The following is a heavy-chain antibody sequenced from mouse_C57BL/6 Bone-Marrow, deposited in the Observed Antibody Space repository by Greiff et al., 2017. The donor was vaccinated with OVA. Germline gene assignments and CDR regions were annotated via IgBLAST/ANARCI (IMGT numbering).Heavy chain of an antibody. CDR3: ARGDDGYYRAWFAD. V-gene: IGHV1-72*01. CDR2: IDPTSGGP. D-gene: IGHD2-3*01. Sequence: QVQLQQPGAALVKPGASVKLSCKASGSTFTSYWMHWVTQRPGRGLGWIGRIDPTSGGPTSHAKFKSKAPLTVDKPTRTAYMQLSSLTSEDSAVYYCARGDDGYYRAWFADWGQGTLVTVSA. J-gene: IGHJ3*01. CDR1: GSTFTSYW.